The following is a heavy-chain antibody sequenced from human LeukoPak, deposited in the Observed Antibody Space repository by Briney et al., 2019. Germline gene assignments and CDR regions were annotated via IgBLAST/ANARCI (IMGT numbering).Heavy chain of an antibody. CDR3: AREGSRWVDFDY. CDR2: IYYSGST. CDR1: GGSISSHY. Sequence: SETLSLTCTVSGGSISSHYWNWIRQPPGKGLEWIGYIYYSGSTNYNPSLKSRVTISLDTSKSQFSLKPSSVTAADTAVYYCAREGSRWVDFDYWGQGALVTVSS. J-gene: IGHJ4*02. D-gene: IGHD1-26*01. V-gene: IGHV4-59*11.